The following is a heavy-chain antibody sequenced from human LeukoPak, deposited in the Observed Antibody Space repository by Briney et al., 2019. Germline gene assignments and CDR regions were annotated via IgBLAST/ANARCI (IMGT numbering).Heavy chain of an antibody. CDR2: ISSNGGST. CDR1: GFTFSSYA. V-gene: IGHV3-64*01. J-gene: IGHJ4*02. Sequence: PGGSLRLSCAASGFTFSSYAMHWVRQAPGEGLEYVSAISSNGGSTYYANSVKGRFTISRDNSKNTLYLQMGSLRAEDMAVYYCARDESPTIVVVPAALFYWGQGTLVTVSS. D-gene: IGHD2-2*01. CDR3: ARDESPTIVVVPAALFY.